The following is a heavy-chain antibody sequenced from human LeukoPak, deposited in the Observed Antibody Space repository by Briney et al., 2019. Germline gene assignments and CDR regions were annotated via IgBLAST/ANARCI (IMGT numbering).Heavy chain of an antibody. CDR2: ISGSGGST. D-gene: IGHD1-1*01. J-gene: IGHJ6*03. V-gene: IGHV3-23*01. CDR3: AKTEGTYYYYYTDV. CDR1: GFTFSSYG. Sequence: GGTLRLSCAASGFTFSSYGMSWVRQAPGKWLEWVSAISGSGGSTYYADSVKGRFTISRDNSKTTLYLKMKSMRDEDTAVYYCAKTEGTYYYYYTDVWGKGTTVTISS.